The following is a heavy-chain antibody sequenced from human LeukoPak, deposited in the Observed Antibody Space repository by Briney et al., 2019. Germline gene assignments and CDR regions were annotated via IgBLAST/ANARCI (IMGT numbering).Heavy chain of an antibody. J-gene: IGHJ4*02. CDR3: ARGGRYSYGSSDY. CDR1: GYSFINYW. D-gene: IGHD5-18*01. CDR2: IHPVDSNT. Sequence: GASLQISCKGSGYSFINYWIGWVRQLPGKGLEWMGIIHPVDSNTRYSPSFQGRVTMSVDKSITTAYLQWSSLKASDSAMYYCARGGRYSYGSSDYWGQGTLVTVSS. V-gene: IGHV5-51*01.